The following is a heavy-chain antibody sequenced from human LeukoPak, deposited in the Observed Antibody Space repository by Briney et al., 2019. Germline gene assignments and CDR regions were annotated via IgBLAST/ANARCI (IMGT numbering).Heavy chain of an antibody. CDR1: GFTFSSYW. CDR3: ARRFMVLTTKTLHI. V-gene: IGHV3-7*04. CDR2: INQDGSEK. Sequence: PGGSLRLSCAASGFTFSSYWMTWVRQGPGKGLEWVANINQDGSEKYYVDSVKGRFTVSRDNAKNSLFLQLNSLRAEDTAVYFCARRFMVLTTKTLHIWGQGTMVTVSS. J-gene: IGHJ3*02. D-gene: IGHD4/OR15-4a*01.